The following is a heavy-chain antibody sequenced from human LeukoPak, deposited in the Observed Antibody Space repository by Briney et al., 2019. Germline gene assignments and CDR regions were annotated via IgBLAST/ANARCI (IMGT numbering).Heavy chain of an antibody. CDR2: IYYSGST. J-gene: IGHJ5*02. Sequence: SETLSPTCTVSGGSISSSSYYWGWVRQPPGKGLEWIGSIYYSGSTYYNPSLKSRVTISVDTSKNQFSLKLSSVTAADTAVYYCARSSGSYYGFWFDPWGQGSLVTVSS. D-gene: IGHD3-10*01. CDR3: ARSSGSYYGFWFDP. V-gene: IGHV4-39*07. CDR1: GGSISSSSYY.